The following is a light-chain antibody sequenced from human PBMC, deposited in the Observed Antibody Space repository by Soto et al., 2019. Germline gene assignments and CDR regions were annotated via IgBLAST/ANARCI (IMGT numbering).Light chain of an antibody. CDR2: EVS. V-gene: IGLV2-8*01. Sequence: QSALTQPPSASGSPGQSVTISCTGTNSDIGGYNYVSWYQHHPGKAPKLMIYEVSKRPSGVPDLFSGSKSGNTASLTVSGIQAEDEADYSCSSYEGSNNWVFGGGTQLSVL. J-gene: IGLJ3*02. CDR3: SSYEGSNNWV. CDR1: NSDIGGYNY.